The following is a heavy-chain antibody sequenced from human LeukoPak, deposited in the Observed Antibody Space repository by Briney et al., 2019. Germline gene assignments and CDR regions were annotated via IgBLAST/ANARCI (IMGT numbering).Heavy chain of an antibody. J-gene: IGHJ5*02. D-gene: IGHD3-9*01. CDR2: IYYSGST. V-gene: IGHV4-61*08. CDR1: GGSISSGDYY. CDR3: ARYGGYDILTGYPHNWSDP. Sequence: SETLSLTRTVSGGSISSGDYYWSWIRQPPGKGLEWIGYIYYSGSTNYNPSLKSRVTISVDTSKNQFSLKLSSVTAADTAVYYCARYGGYDILTGYPHNWSDPWGQGTLVTVSS.